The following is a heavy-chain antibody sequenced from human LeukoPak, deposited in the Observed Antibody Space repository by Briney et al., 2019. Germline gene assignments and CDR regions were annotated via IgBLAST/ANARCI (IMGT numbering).Heavy chain of an antibody. Sequence: PSETLSLTCTVSGGSISSYYWSWIRQPAGKGLEWIGRIYTSGSTNYNPSLKSRVTMSVDTSKNQFSLKLSSVTAADTAVYYCARDPGFWSGYSKDYYYMDVWGKGTTVTVSS. CDR2: IYTSGST. CDR3: ARDPGFWSGYSKDYYYMDV. D-gene: IGHD3-3*01. J-gene: IGHJ6*03. V-gene: IGHV4-4*07. CDR1: GGSISSYY.